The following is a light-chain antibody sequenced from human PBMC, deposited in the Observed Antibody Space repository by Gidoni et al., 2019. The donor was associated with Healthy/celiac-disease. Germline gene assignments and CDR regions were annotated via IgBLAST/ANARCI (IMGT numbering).Light chain of an antibody. CDR2: AAS. Sequence: DIQMTQSPSSLSASVGDRVTITCRASQSISSYLNWYQQKPGKAPNLLIYAASSLQIGVPSRFSGSGSGTDFTLTISSLQPEDFATYYCQQSYSTRFTFGPGTKVDIK. J-gene: IGKJ3*01. V-gene: IGKV1-39*01. CDR1: QSISSY. CDR3: QQSYSTRFT.